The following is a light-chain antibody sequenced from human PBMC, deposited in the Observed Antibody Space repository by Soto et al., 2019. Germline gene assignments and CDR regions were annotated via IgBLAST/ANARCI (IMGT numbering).Light chain of an antibody. CDR1: HHMTHY. J-gene: IGKJ1*01. V-gene: IGKV1-39*01. CDR3: LQGYSTRA. CDR2: AAS. Sequence: DIQLPQSPSSLSASVEDRFSITCRASHHMTHYLNWYQQQPGKVHKLLIYAASSLQSEVPSRFSGSGPGTDFTLTISSLQPEDFATYDCLQGYSTRAFGQGTKVDI.